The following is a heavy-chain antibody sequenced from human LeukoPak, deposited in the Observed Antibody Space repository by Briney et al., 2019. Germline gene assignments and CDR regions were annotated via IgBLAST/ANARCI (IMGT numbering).Heavy chain of an antibody. V-gene: IGHV3-30*18. D-gene: IGHD6-13*01. CDR3: AKSSVSSWNTVDY. Sequence: QPGGSLRLSCVAPGFTFSGHAMHWVRQAPGKGLEWVALTLYDGSNKKYADSLMVRFTISRDHSKNKLFLQMNSLRAEDTAVYYCAKSSVSSWNTVDYWGQGTLVTVSS. CDR1: GFTFSGHA. J-gene: IGHJ4*02. CDR2: TLYDGSNK.